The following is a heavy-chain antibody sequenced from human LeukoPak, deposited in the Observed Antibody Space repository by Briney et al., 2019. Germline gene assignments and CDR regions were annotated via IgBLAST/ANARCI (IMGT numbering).Heavy chain of an antibody. CDR3: ARVSGYDWESFYDY. CDR1: GDNVFGSSVA. Sequence: SQTLSLTCAISGDNVFGSSVAWNWIRQSPSRGLEWLGRTYYRSKWYNDYAVSVKSRITINLDTSKNQLSLQLNSVTPENTAVYYCARVSGYDWESFYDYWGQGTLVTVSS. V-gene: IGHV6-1*01. J-gene: IGHJ4*02. CDR2: TYYRSKWYN. D-gene: IGHD5-12*01.